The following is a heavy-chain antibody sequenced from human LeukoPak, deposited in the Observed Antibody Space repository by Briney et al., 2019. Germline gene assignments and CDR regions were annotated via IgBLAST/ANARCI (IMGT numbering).Heavy chain of an antibody. CDR2: IKQDGSEK. V-gene: IGHV3-7*01. CDR3: ARGSATAGLDY. Sequence: GGSLRLSCAASGFTFSSYWMGWVRQAPGKGLEWVANIKQDGSEKYYVDSVKGRSTISRDNAKNSLYLQMNSLRAEDTAVYYCARGSATAGLDYWGQGTLVTVSS. D-gene: IGHD2-15*01. CDR1: GFTFSSYW. J-gene: IGHJ4*02.